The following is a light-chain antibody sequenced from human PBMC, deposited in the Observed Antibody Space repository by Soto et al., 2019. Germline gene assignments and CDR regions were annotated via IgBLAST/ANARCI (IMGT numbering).Light chain of an antibody. CDR1: QSVSSC. V-gene: IGKV3-11*01. J-gene: IGKJ4*01. CDR2: DAS. Sequence: EIVLTQSPATLSLSPGERATLSCRASQSVSSCLAWYQQKPGQAPRLLIYDASTRPTGLPARFSGSGSGTDFTLTISSLEPEDFAVYYCQQSSNWPLTFGGGTKVEIK. CDR3: QQSSNWPLT.